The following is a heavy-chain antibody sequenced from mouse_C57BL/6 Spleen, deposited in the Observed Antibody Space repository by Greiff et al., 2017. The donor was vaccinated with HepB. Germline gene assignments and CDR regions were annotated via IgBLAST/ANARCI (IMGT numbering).Heavy chain of an antibody. CDR1: GYAFSSYW. V-gene: IGHV1-80*01. CDR3: ARRAGTSLYFDY. D-gene: IGHD3-3*01. CDR2: IYPGDGDT. J-gene: IGHJ2*01. Sequence: QVQLKQSGAELVKPGASVKISCKASGYAFSSYWMNWVKQRPGKGLEWIGQIYPGDGDTNYNGKFKGKATLTADKSSSTAYMQLSSLTSEDSAVYFCARRAGTSLYFDYWGQGTTLTVSS.